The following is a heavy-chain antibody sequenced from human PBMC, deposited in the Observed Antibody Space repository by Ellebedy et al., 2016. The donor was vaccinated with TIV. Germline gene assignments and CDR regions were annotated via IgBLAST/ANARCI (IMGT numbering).Heavy chain of an antibody. CDR1: GFTFNSYG. J-gene: IGHJ6*02. CDR2: ISGSGVST. Sequence: GGSLRLXXAASGFTFNSYGMSWVRQAPGKGLEWVSGISGSGVSTYYADSVKGRFTISRDNSKNTLYLQMNSLRAEDTAVYYCARAPHYYDSSGYPLGYGMDVWGQGTTVTVSS. CDR3: ARAPHYYDSSGYPLGYGMDV. D-gene: IGHD3-22*01. V-gene: IGHV3-23*01.